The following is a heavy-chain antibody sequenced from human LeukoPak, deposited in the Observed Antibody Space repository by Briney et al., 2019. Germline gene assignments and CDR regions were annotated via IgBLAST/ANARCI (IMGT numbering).Heavy chain of an antibody. D-gene: IGHD3-10*01. Sequence: SGGSLRLSCAASGFTLRTYAMHWVRQAPGKGLEWVAVISYDGSNTYYADSVRGRFTISRDSSKNTLYLQMSSLRAEDTAVYYCARADFYGSGSHPPGGFDYWGQGTPVTVSS. CDR2: ISYDGSNT. CDR1: GFTLRTYA. J-gene: IGHJ4*02. V-gene: IGHV3-30*04. CDR3: ARADFYGSGSHPPGGFDY.